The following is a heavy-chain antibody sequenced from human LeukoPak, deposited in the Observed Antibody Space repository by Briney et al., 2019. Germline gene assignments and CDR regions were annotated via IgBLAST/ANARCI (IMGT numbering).Heavy chain of an antibody. V-gene: IGHV3-48*03. CDR3: ARLDASGLDY. D-gene: IGHD6-19*01. J-gene: IGHJ4*02. CDR1: GFTFSSYE. Sequence: GGSLRLSCAASGFTFSSYEMNWVRQAPGKGLEWVSYISGSGRTIYYANSVKGRFTISRDDAKNSLYLQMNSLRADDTAVYYCARLDASGLDYWGQGTLVTVSS. CDR2: ISGSGRTI.